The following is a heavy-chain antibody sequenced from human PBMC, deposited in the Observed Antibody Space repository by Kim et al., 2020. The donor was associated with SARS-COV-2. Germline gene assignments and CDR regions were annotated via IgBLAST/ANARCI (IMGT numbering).Heavy chain of an antibody. CDR3: ARIYKGIKFWVLPPHFDS. V-gene: IGHV5-51*01. Sequence: GESLKISCKASGYTFTHYWIGWVRQMPGKGLEWMGIIYPGDFDVKYSPSFQGQVTISADTSISIAFLQCSSLKASDTARYYCARIYKGIKFWVLPPHFDSWGQETLVTGSS. CDR1: GYTFTHYW. CDR2: IYPGDFDV. D-gene: IGHD1-20*01. J-gene: IGHJ4*02.